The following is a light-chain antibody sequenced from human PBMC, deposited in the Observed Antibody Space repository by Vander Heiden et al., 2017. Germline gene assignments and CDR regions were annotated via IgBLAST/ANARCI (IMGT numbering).Light chain of an antibody. CDR3: QQRSNWPPEVT. J-gene: IGKJ4*01. CDR2: DAA. V-gene: IGKV3-11*01. CDR1: QSVSNY. Sequence: IVLTQSPATLSLSPGERATLSCRASQSVSNYLAWYQHKPGQAPRLLIYDAANRAAGIPARFSCSGSGTDFTLTISSLEPEDFAVDYCQQRSNWPPEVTFGGGTKVEIK.